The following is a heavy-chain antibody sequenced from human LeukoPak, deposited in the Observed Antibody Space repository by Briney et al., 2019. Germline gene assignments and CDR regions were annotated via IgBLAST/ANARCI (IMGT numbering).Heavy chain of an antibody. V-gene: IGHV3-21*01. J-gene: IGHJ4*02. CDR2: ISSSGSYI. D-gene: IGHD2-2*01. CDR1: GFTFSSYS. Sequence: GGSLRLSCAASGFTFSSYSMNWVRQAPGKGLEWVSSISSSGSYISYADSVKGRFTISRDNAKNSLYLQMNSLRAEDTAVYYCARGSSTSSQDWGQGTLVTVSS. CDR3: ARGSSTSSQD.